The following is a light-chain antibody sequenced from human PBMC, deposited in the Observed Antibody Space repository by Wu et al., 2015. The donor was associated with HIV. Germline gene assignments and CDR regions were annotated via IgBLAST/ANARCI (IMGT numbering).Light chain of an antibody. CDR1: QGITNY. Sequence: DIQMTQSPSSLSASVGDRVTITCRASQGITNYLAWYQQKPGEVPKLLIYGASTLQSGVPSRFSGSGSETDFTLTISTLQPGDVATYYCQSYNSAEGTFGQGTRVEL. CDR2: GAS. J-gene: IGKJ1*01. CDR3: QSYNSAEGT. V-gene: IGKV1-27*01.